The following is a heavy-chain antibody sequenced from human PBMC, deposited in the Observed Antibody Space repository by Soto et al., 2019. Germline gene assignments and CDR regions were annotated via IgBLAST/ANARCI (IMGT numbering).Heavy chain of an antibody. V-gene: IGHV4-59*01. CDR2: IYYSGST. D-gene: IGHD2-15*01. CDR1: GGSISSYY. CDR3: ARTGPFSGDPFDY. Sequence: ETLSLTCTVSGGSISSYYWSWIRQPPGKGLEWIGYIYYSGSTNYNPSLKSRVTISVDTSKNQFSLKLSSVTAADTAVYYCARTGPFSGDPFDYWGQGTLVTVSS. J-gene: IGHJ4*02.